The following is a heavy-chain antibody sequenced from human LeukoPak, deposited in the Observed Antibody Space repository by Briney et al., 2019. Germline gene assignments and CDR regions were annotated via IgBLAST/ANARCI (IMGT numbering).Heavy chain of an antibody. J-gene: IGHJ4*02. CDR3: ARGASGYSYG. D-gene: IGHD5-18*01. CDR2: ISYDGSNK. Sequence: GGSLRLSCAASEFTFSSYAMHWVRQAPGKGLEWVAVISYDGSNKYYADSVKGRFTISRDNSKNTLYLQMNSLRAEDTAVYYCARGASGYSYGWGQGTLVTVSS. CDR1: EFTFSSYA. V-gene: IGHV3-30-3*01.